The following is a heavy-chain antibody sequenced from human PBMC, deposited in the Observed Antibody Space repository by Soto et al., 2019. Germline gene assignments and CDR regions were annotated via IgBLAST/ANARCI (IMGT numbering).Heavy chain of an antibody. CDR1: GFTFSSYS. V-gene: IGHV3-48*01. CDR3: ARVDTALVGAAFDI. D-gene: IGHD5-18*01. CDR2: ISSRSSII. Sequence: GGSLRLSCAASGFTFSSYSMNWVRQAPGKGLRWVSYISSRSSIINYAGYVKGRFTISRDNAKNSLYLQMNSLRAEDTAVYYCARVDTALVGAAFDIWGQGTMVTVSS. J-gene: IGHJ3*02.